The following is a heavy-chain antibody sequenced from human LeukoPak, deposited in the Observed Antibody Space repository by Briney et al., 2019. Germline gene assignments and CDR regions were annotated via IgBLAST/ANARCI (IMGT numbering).Heavy chain of an antibody. CDR2: INPNSGGT. J-gene: IGHJ4*02. V-gene: IGHV1-2*02. CDR1: GYTFTNYG. D-gene: IGHD3-3*01. CDR3: ARSTSGGFWSRETYFDY. Sequence: GASVKVSCKASGYTFTNYGMTWVRQAPGQGLEWMGWINPNSGGTNYAQKFQGRVTMTRDTSISTAYMELSRLRSDDTAVYYCARSTSGGFWSRETYFDYWGQGTLVTVSS.